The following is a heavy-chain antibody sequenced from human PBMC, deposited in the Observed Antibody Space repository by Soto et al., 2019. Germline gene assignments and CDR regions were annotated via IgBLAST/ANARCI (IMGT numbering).Heavy chain of an antibody. V-gene: IGHV4-30-2*01. CDR2: IYHSGST. D-gene: IGHD4-4*01. J-gene: IGHJ4*02. Sequence: SETLALTCAVSGGSISSGGYSWSWFRQPPGKGLEWIGYIYHSGSTYYNPSLKSRVTISVDRSKNQFSLKLSSVTAADTAVYYCARGMTTVTTLXYWGQGTLVXVSS. CDR1: GGSISSGGYS. CDR3: ARGMTTVTTLXY.